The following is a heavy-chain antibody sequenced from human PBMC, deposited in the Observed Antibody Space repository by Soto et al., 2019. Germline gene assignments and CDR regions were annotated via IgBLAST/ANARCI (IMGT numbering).Heavy chain of an antibody. D-gene: IGHD6-13*01. Sequence: GGSLRLSCAASGFTVSSNYMSWVRQAPGKGLEWVSVIYSGGSTYYADSVKGRFTISRDNSKNTLYLQMNSLRAEDTAVYYCARDGMYSSSWYEVWGQGTLVTVSS. J-gene: IGHJ4*02. V-gene: IGHV3-66*01. CDR2: IYSGGST. CDR1: GFTVSSNY. CDR3: ARDGMYSSSWYEV.